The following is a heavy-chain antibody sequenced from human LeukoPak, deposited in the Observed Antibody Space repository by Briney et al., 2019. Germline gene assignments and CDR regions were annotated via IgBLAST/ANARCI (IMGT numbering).Heavy chain of an antibody. CDR2: INGNSGTT. V-gene: IGHV1-2*02. D-gene: IGHD3-9*01. CDR1: GFTFTDHY. Sequence: DSVKVSCKASGFTFTDHYMHWVRQAPGQGLEWMGWINGNSGTTFYAQKFQDRITVTRDTSISTMYMELNRLTSDDTAVYYCARDFDWGPDYWGQGTLVAVSS. J-gene: IGHJ4*02. CDR3: ARDFDWGPDY.